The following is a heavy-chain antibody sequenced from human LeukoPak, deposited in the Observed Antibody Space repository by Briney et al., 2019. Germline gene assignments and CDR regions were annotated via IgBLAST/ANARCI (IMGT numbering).Heavy chain of an antibody. Sequence: PSETLSLTCTVSGGSISSSSYYWGWIRQPPGKGLEWIGSIYYSGSTYYNPSLKSRVTISVDTSKNQFSLKLSSVTAADTAVYYCARRTNIVVVPAAKAKALDIWGQGTMVTVSS. J-gene: IGHJ3*02. CDR1: GGSISSSSYY. V-gene: IGHV4-39*01. D-gene: IGHD2-2*01. CDR3: ARRTNIVVVPAAKAKALDI. CDR2: IYYSGST.